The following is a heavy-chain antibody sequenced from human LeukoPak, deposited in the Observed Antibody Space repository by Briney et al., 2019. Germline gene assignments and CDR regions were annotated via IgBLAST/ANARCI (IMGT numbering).Heavy chain of an antibody. CDR1: GFTFSSYS. CDR3: ARSSGSYYPDY. D-gene: IGHD1-26*01. J-gene: IGHJ4*02. CDR2: ISSSSTTI. Sequence: GGSLRLSCAASGFTFSSYSMNWVRQAPGKGLEWVSYISSSSTTIYYTDSVKGRFTISRDNAKNSLFLQMNGLRAEDTAVYYRARSSGSYYPDYWGQGTLVTVSS. V-gene: IGHV3-48*01.